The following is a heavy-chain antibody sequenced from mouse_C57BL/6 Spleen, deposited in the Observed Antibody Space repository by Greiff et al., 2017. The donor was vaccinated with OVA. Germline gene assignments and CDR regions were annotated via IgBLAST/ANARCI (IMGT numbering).Heavy chain of an antibody. D-gene: IGHD4-1*01. V-gene: IGHV1-69*01. CDR3: ARSGTGTDAMDY. Sequence: QVQLQQPGAELVMPGASVKLSCKASGYTFTSYWMHWVKQRPGQGLEWIGEIDPSDSYTNYNQKFKGKSTLTVAKSSSTAYMQLSSLTSEDSAVYYCARSGTGTDAMDYWGQGTSVTVSS. CDR1: GYTFTSYW. J-gene: IGHJ4*01. CDR2: IDPSDSYT.